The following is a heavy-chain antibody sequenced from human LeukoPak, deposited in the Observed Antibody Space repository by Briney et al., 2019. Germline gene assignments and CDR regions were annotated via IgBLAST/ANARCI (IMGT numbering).Heavy chain of an antibody. CDR1: GYSFSSYT. J-gene: IGHJ4*02. CDR3: AREPLHYYDSSGFDY. D-gene: IGHD3-22*01. V-gene: IGHV3-48*01. CDR2: ISSSSSTI. Sequence: PGGSLRLSCTGSGYSFSSYTMDWVRQAPGKGLEWVSYISSSSSTIYYADSVKGRFTISRDNAKNSLYLQMNSLRAEDTAVYYCAREPLHYYDSSGFDYWGQGTLVTVSS.